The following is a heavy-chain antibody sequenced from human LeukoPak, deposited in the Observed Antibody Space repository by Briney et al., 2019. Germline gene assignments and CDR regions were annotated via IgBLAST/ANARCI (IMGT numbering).Heavy chain of an antibody. CDR2: INTNTGNP. J-gene: IGHJ5*02. Sequence: GAPVKVSCTASGYTFTSYAMNWVRQAPGQGLEWMGWINTNTGNPTYAQGFTGRFVFSLDTSVSTAYLQISSLKAEDTAVYYCARDGDFSENRWFDPWGQGTLVTVSS. D-gene: IGHD7-27*01. CDR3: ARDGDFSENRWFDP. V-gene: IGHV7-4-1*02. CDR1: GYTFTSYA.